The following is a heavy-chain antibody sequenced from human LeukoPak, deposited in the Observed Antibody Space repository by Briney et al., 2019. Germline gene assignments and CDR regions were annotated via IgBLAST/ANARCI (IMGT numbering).Heavy chain of an antibody. D-gene: IGHD3-10*01. V-gene: IGHV1-3*01. Sequence: ASVKVSCKASGYTFTSYAMHWVRQAPGQRLEWMGWINAGNGNTKYSQKFQGRVTITRDTSASTAYMELSSLRSEDTAVYYCVRWVVRGVRFDFWGQGTLVTVSS. CDR1: GYTFTSYA. CDR3: VRWVVRGVRFDF. J-gene: IGHJ4*02. CDR2: INAGNGNT.